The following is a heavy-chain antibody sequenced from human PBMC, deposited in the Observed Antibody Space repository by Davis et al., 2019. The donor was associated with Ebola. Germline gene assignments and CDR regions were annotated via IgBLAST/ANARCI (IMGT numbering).Heavy chain of an antibody. V-gene: IGHV1-46*01. CDR1: GYTFSSYY. CDR2: INPSAGYT. Sequence: VKVSCKASGYTFSSYYIHWVRQAPGQGLEWMGVINPSAGYTSYAQKFHGRVTMTRDTSTRTVYMEVSSLRFEDTAVYYCARDGPDYYGLDVWGQGTTVTVSS. CDR3: ARDGPDYYGLDV. J-gene: IGHJ6*02.